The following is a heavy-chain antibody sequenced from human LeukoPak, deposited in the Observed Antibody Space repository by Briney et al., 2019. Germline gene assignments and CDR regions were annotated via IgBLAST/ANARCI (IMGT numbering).Heavy chain of an antibody. J-gene: IGHJ6*03. CDR2: IYYSGST. CDR1: GGSISSSSYY. CDR3: ARDRLILWGSSYYYYYMDV. D-gene: IGHD2-21*01. Sequence: SETLSLTCTVSGGSISSSSYYWGWIRQPPGKGLEWIGSIYYSGSTYYNPSLKSRVTISVDTSKNQFSLKLSSVTAADTAVYYCARDRLILWGSSYYYYYMDVWGKGTTVTVSS. V-gene: IGHV4-39*07.